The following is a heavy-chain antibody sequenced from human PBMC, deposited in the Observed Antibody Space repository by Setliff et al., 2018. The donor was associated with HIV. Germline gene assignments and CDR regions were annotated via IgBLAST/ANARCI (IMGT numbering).Heavy chain of an antibody. D-gene: IGHD3-22*01. CDR2: SRNKANSYTT. CDR3: ARDTEMITTTDALDI. CDR1: GFDFDNLY. J-gene: IGHJ3*02. V-gene: IGHV3-72*01. Sequence: PGGSLRLSCAASGFDFDNLYMAWIRQAPGKGLEWVGRSRNKANSYTTEYAASVKGRFTISRDDSKNSLYLQLSSLRAEDTAVYYCARDTEMITTTDALDIWGQGTMVTVSS.